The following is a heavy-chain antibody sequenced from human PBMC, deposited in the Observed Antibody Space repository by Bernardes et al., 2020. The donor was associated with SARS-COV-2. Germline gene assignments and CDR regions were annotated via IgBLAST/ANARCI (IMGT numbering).Heavy chain of an antibody. D-gene: IGHD1-7*01. J-gene: IGHJ5*01. CDR1: GITFSSYW. Sequence: GGSLRLSCTASGITFSSYWMHWGRQVPGKGLVWVSRITPDGSNKDYAASVKGRFIISRDNAKNMLYLQMNSLRGEDTAVYYCATAGNYRLDSWGQGTLVTVSS. V-gene: IGHV3-74*01. CDR2: ITPDGSNK. CDR3: ATAGNYRLDS.